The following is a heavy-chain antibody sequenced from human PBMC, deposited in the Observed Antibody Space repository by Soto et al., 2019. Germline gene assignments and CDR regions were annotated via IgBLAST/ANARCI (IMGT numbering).Heavy chain of an antibody. D-gene: IGHD4-4*01. CDR2: IIPLFRTP. CDR1: GGTFSSSA. V-gene: IGHV1-69*12. J-gene: IGHJ6*02. Sequence: QVQLVQSGAEMKEPGSSVKVSCKTSGGTFSSSAISWLRQAPGQGLEWMGGIIPLFRTPDYAQKVQGRVTIAADESTSTAYMDMSILRSEDTAVYDCAGDNYRLQFGGNYSYILDVWGQGTTITVSS. CDR3: AGDNYRLQFGGNYSYILDV.